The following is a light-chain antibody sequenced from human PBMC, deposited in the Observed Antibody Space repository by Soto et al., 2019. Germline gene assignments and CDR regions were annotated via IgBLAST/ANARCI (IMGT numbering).Light chain of an antibody. CDR2: GAS. Sequence: EIVMTQSPATLSVSPGERATLSCRARQSVNSNLAWYQQKPGQAPRLLIYGASTRATGIPARFSGSGSGTEFTLTISFLQSADFAFYYCQQYDNWPITFGQGTRLEIK. CDR1: QSVNSN. V-gene: IGKV3D-15*01. CDR3: QQYDNWPIT. J-gene: IGKJ5*01.